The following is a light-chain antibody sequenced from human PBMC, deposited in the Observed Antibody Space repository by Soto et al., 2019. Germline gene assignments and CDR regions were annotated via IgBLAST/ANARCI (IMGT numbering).Light chain of an antibody. J-gene: IGLJ2*01. CDR1: SSDVGGYNL. Sequence: QSALTQPASVSGSPGQSITIPCTGTSSDVGGYNLVSWFQQHPGKAPKLLIYEGTKRPSGVSNRFAGSKSGNTASLTISGLQAEDEADYYCCSYAAGSTPVPFGGGTKLTVL. V-gene: IGLV2-23*01. CDR2: EGT. CDR3: CSYAAGSTPVP.